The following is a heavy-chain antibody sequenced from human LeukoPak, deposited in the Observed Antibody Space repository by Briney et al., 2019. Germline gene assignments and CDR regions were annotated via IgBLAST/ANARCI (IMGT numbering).Heavy chain of an antibody. CDR3: AKDYCGGDCYSGWYFDL. CDR1: GFTFDDYA. CDR2: ISYNSDTI. V-gene: IGHV3-9*01. J-gene: IGHJ2*01. Sequence: GGSLRLSCAASGFTFDDYAMHWVRQAPGKGLEWVSGISYNSDTIAYADSVKGRFTITRDNAKNSLYLQMNSLRAEDTALYYCAKDYCGGDCYSGWYFDLWGRGTLVTVSS. D-gene: IGHD2-21*02.